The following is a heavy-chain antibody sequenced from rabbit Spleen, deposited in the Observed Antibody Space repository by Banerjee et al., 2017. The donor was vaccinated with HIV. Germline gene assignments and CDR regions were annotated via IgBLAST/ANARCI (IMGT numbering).Heavy chain of an antibody. CDR1: GFTISSSYW. D-gene: IGHD8-1*01. CDR3: ARDSGSSFSSYGMDL. J-gene: IGHJ6*01. CDR2: IYGGYSGST. V-gene: IGHV1S40*01. Sequence: QSSEESGGDLVKPGASLTLTCTASGFTISSSYWICWVRQAPGRGLECIACIYGGYSGSTYYASWAKGRFTISKTSSTTVTLQMTSLTAADTATYFCARDSGSSFSSYGMDLWGPGPLVTVS.